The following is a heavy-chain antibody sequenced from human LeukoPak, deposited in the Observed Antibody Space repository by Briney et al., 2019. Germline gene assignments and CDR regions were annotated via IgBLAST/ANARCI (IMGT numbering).Heavy chain of an antibody. J-gene: IGHJ4*02. D-gene: IGHD3-9*01. CDR1: GYTFTGHS. CDR2: IKPNSGGT. V-gene: IGHV1-2*02. CDR3: ARGPHGRIYDILTGFDY. Sequence: GASVKVSCKASGYTFTGHSMYWVRQAPGQGLEWMGWIKPNSGGTNYAQKFQGRVTMTRDTSISTAYMELSRLRSDDMAVYYCARGPHGRIYDILTGFDYWGQGTLVTVSS.